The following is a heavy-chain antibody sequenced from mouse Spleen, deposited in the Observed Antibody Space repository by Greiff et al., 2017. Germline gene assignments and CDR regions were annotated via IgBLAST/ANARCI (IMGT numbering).Heavy chain of an antibody. V-gene: IGHV1-80*01. J-gene: IGHJ3*01. D-gene: IGHD1-1*01. CDR3: ARGGGYYGSPWFAY. CDR2: IYPGDGDT. Sequence: VQLQQSGAELVKPGASVKISCKASGYAFSSYWMNWVKQRPGKGLEWIGQIYPGDGDTNYNGKFKGKATLTADKSSSTAYMQLSSLTSEDSAVYFCARGGGYYGSPWFAYWGQGTLVTVSA. CDR1: GYAFSSYW.